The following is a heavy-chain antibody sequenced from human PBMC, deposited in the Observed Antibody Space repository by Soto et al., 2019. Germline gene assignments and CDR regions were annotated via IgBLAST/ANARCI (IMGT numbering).Heavy chain of an antibody. V-gene: IGHV3-73*01. CDR3: TRQQTGTTDWYYYYMDV. CDR1: GFTFSGSA. Sequence: GGSLRLSCAASGFTFSGSAMHWVRQASGKGLEWVGRIRSKANSYATAYAASVKGRFTISRDDSKNTAYLQMNSLKTEDTAVYYCTRQQTGTTDWYYYYMDVWGKGTTVTVSS. J-gene: IGHJ6*03. D-gene: IGHD1-7*01. CDR2: IRSKANSYAT.